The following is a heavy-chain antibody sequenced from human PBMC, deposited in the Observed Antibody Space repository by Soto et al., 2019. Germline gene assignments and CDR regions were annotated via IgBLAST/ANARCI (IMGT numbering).Heavy chain of an antibody. J-gene: IGHJ5*02. CDR2: INAGNGNT. Sequence: GASVKVSCKASGYTFTNYAMHWVRQAPGQRLEWMGWINAGNGNTKYSQKFQGRVTITRDTSASTAYMDLSSLRSEDTAVYYCARDLDSSNNWFDPWGQGTLVTVSS. CDR3: ARDLDSSNNWFDP. CDR1: GYTFTNYA. D-gene: IGHD3-22*01. V-gene: IGHV1-3*01.